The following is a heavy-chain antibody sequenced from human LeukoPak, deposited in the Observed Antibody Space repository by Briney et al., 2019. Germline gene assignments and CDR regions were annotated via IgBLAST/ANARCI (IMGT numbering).Heavy chain of an antibody. CDR2: ISSGGDP. V-gene: IGHV3-13*05. D-gene: IGHD4-23*01. CDR3: ARQGSDGGFDI. Sequence: GVSLRLSCAASGFTFSSYDMHWVRQTTRKGLEWVSGISSGGDPYYPGSVKGRFTISRENAKNSLYLQMDSLRAGDTAVYYCARQGSDGGFDIWGQGTMVTVSS. J-gene: IGHJ3*02. CDR1: GFTFSSYD.